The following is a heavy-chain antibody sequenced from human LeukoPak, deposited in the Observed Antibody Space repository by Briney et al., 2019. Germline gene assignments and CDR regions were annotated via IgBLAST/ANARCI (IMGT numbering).Heavy chain of an antibody. CDR2: IRYDGSNK. V-gene: IGHV3-30*02. J-gene: IGHJ4*02. D-gene: IGHD3-9*01. Sequence: GGSLRLSCAASGFTFSSYGMHWVRQAPGKGLEWVAFIRYDGSNKYYADSVKGRFTISRDNSKNTLYLQMNSPRAEDTAVYYCAKIGGTDVLRYFDWPNDYWGQGTLVTVSS. CDR1: GFTFSSYG. CDR3: AKIGGTDVLRYFDWPNDY.